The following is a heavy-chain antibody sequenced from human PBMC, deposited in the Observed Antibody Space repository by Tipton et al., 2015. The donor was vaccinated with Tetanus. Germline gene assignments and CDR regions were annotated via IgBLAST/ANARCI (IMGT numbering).Heavy chain of an antibody. V-gene: IGHV4-4*02. D-gene: IGHD6-13*01. CDR1: GGSISSSYW. J-gene: IGHJ4*02. CDR3: AREPAATGTSLFDY. CDR2: ISHNGST. Sequence: TRSLTCAVSGGSISSSYWWSWVRQSPGTGLEWIGEISHNGSTNYNPSLKSRVTISVDKSKNQFSLRLGSVTAADTAMYYCAREPAATGTSLFDYWGQGALVTVSS.